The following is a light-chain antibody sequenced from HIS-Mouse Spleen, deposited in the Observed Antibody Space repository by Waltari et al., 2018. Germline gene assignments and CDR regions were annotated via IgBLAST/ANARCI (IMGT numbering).Light chain of an antibody. CDR1: VMAKKY. CDR3: YSAADNNLGV. Sequence: SYELTQPSSVSVSPGQTARITCPVYVMAKKYARWFQQKPGQAPVLVIYKDSERPPWIPERFSGSSSGTTVTLTISGAQVEDEADYYCYSAADNNLGVFGGGTKLTVL. J-gene: IGLJ3*02. CDR2: KDS. V-gene: IGLV3-27*01.